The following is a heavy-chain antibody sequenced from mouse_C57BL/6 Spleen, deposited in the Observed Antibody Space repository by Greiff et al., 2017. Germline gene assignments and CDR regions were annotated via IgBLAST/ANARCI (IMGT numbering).Heavy chain of an antibody. CDR1: GYTFTSYW. Sequence: QVQLQQPGAELVKPGASVKLSCKASGYTFTSYWMHWVKQRPGQGLEWIGEIDPSDSYTNYNQKFKGKSTLTVDKSSSTAYMQLSSLTSGDSAVYYCARSSSPWYFDVGGTGTTVTVSS. D-gene: IGHD1-1*01. CDR2: IDPSDSYT. V-gene: IGHV1-69*01. CDR3: ARSSSPWYFDV. J-gene: IGHJ1*03.